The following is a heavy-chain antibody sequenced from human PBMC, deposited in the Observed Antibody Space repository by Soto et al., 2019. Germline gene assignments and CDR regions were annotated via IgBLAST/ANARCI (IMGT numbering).Heavy chain of an antibody. Sequence: PGGSLRLSCTASGFTFRTYAMSWVRQAPEKGLEWVSATSGSGGSTYHADSVNGRFTISRDNSKNTLYLQMNSLRAEDTAVYYCAKDPRVLRFLEWSHAKGVYMDVWGKGTTVTVSS. J-gene: IGHJ6*03. V-gene: IGHV3-23*01. CDR3: AKDPRVLRFLEWSHAKGVYMDV. D-gene: IGHD3-3*01. CDR1: GFTFRTYA. CDR2: TSGSGGST.